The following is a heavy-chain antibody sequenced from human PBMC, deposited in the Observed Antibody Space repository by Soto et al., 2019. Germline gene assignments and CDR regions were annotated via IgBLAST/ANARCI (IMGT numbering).Heavy chain of an antibody. CDR2: IIPILGIA. Sequence: QVQLVQSGAEVKKPGSSVKVSCKASGGTFSSYTISWVRQAPGQGLEWMGRIIPILGIANYAQKFQGRVTITADXXTXTXXMALSSLRSEDTAVYYCASDDCSGGSCYSPYYFDYWGQGTLVTVSS. CDR1: GGTFSSYT. D-gene: IGHD2-15*01. CDR3: ASDDCSGGSCYSPYYFDY. J-gene: IGHJ4*02. V-gene: IGHV1-69*02.